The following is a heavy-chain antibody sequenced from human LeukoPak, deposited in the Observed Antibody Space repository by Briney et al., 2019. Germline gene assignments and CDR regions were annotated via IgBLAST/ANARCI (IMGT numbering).Heavy chain of an antibody. J-gene: IGHJ4*02. V-gene: IGHV3-48*04. CDR1: GFTFSSYW. CDR3: ARAPYSSSWYYFDY. CDR2: ISSSGSII. Sequence: GGSLRLSCAASGFTFSSYWMHWVRQAPGKGLEWVSYISSSGSIISYVDSVKGRFTISRDNAKNSLYLQMNSLRAEDTAVYYCARAPYSSSWYYFDYWGQGTLVTVSS. D-gene: IGHD6-13*01.